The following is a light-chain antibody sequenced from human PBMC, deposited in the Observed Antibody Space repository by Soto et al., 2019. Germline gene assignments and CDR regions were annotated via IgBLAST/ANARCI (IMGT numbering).Light chain of an antibody. V-gene: IGLV2-14*01. J-gene: IGLJ1*01. Sequence: QSVLTQPASVSGSPGQSITISCTGTSSDVGGHNSVAWYQHNPGKAPKLMIYDVSNRPSGVSSRFSGSKSGNTASLSISGLQAEDEADYYCSSYTRSSTLVFGTGTKLTVL. CDR1: SSDVGGHNS. CDR3: SSYTRSSTLV. CDR2: DVS.